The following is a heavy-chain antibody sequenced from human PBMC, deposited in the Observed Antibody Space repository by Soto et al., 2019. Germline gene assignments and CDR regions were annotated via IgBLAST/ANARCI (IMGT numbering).Heavy chain of an antibody. V-gene: IGHV4-59*01. J-gene: IGHJ6*02. CDR3: ARDVGDGEQQLVQPHYYYYGMDV. D-gene: IGHD6-13*01. CDR2: IYYSGST. Sequence: QVQLQESGPGLVKPSETLSLTCTVSGGSISSYYWSWIRQPPGKGLAWIGYIYYSGSTNYNPSLKSRVTISVDTSKNQFSLKLSSVTAADTAVYYCARDVGDGEQQLVQPHYYYYGMDVWGQGTTVTVSS. CDR1: GGSISSYY.